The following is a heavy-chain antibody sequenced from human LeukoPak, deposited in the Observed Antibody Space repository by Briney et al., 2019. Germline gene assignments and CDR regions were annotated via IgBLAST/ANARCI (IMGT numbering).Heavy chain of an antibody. J-gene: IGHJ4*02. CDR3: AKGPLPRIDY. CDR1: GFTFSSHG. CDR2: ISGSGDNT. V-gene: IGHV3-23*01. Sequence: GGSLRLSCAASGFTFSSHGMSWVRQAPGKGLEWVSTISGSGDNTYYADSVKGRFTISRDNSKNTLYLQMNSLRAEDTAVYYCAKGPLPRIDYWGQGTLVTVSS.